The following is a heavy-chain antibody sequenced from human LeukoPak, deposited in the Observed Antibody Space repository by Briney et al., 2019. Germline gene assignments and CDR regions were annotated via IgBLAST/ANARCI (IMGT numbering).Heavy chain of an antibody. D-gene: IGHD2-15*01. Sequence: GGSLRLSCAASGFTFSGSAMHWVRQASGKGLEWVGRIRSKANNYATAYAASVRGRFTISRDDSKNTAYLQMNSLKTEDSAVYYCTSSKAALARQNRYYYYMDVWGKGTTVTISS. CDR1: GFTFSGSA. CDR3: TSSKAALARQNRYYYYMDV. CDR2: IRSKANNYAT. V-gene: IGHV3-73*01. J-gene: IGHJ6*03.